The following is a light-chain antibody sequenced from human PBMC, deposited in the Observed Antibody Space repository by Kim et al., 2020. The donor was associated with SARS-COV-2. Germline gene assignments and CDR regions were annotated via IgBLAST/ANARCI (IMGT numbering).Light chain of an antibody. V-gene: IGLV2-18*02. J-gene: IGLJ1*01. CDR1: SNDVGNYNR. CDR2: EVS. CDR3: TSYRSGSSYV. Sequence: QSALTQPPSVSGSPGQSVTISCTGTSNDVGNYNRVSWYQQPPGTTPKLMIYEVSNRPSGVPDRFSGSKSGNTASLTISGLRAEDEADYYCTSYRSGSSYVFGTGTKVTVL.